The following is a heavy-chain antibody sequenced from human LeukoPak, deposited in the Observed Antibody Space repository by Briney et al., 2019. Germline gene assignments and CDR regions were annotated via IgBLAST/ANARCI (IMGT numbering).Heavy chain of an antibody. J-gene: IGHJ5*02. CDR3: ARDRITDCSTTSCTIANWFDP. V-gene: IGHV1-2*02. CDR2: INPNSGGT. D-gene: IGHD2-2*01. Sequence: ASVKVSCKASVYTFIDYYMHWVRPAPGQGLEWMGWINPNSGGTDYAQKFQGRVTMTRDTSIDTAYMELSRLTSDDTAVYYGARDRITDCSTTSCTIANWFDPWGQGTLVTVSS. CDR1: VYTFIDYY.